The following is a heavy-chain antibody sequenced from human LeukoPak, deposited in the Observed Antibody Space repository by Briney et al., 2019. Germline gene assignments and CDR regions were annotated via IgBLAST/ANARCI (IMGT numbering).Heavy chain of an antibody. CDR2: IIPIFGTA. J-gene: IGHJ3*02. CDR3: AREGSRGFDAFDI. V-gene: IGHV1-69*05. Sequence: GASVKVSCKASGGTFSSYAISWVRQAPGQGLEWMGGIIPIFGTANYAQKFQGRVTITTDESTGTAYMELSSLRSEDTAVYYCAREGSRGFDAFDIWGQGTMVTVSS. CDR1: GGTFSSYA.